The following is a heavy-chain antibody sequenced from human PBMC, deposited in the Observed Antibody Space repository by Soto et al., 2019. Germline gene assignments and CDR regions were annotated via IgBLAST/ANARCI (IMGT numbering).Heavy chain of an antibody. V-gene: IGHV4-39*01. CDR1: GGSISSSSYY. Sequence: QLQLQESGPGLVKPSETLSLTCTVSGGSISSSSYYWGWIRQPPGKGLEWIGSIYYSGSTYYNPSLKCRVTLSVDTTKNPFALKLSSVTAADTAVYYCARRAYSSSSVTTRYYYYMDVWCKGTTVTVSS. D-gene: IGHD6-6*01. CDR2: IYYSGST. J-gene: IGHJ6*03. CDR3: ARRAYSSSSVTTRYYYYMDV.